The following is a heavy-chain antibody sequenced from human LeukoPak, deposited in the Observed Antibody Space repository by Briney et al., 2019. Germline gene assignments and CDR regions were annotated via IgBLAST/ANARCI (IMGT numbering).Heavy chain of an antibody. CDR3: ARDTELGISFYMDV. Sequence: ASVKVSCKASGYTFTGYYMHWVRQAPGQGLEWMGWINPNNAGTNYAQKFQGRVTMTRDTSISTAYMELSRLRSDDTAVYYCARDTELGISFYMDVWGKGTTVTISS. D-gene: IGHD7-27*01. CDR1: GYTFTGYY. V-gene: IGHV1-2*02. J-gene: IGHJ6*03. CDR2: INPNNAGT.